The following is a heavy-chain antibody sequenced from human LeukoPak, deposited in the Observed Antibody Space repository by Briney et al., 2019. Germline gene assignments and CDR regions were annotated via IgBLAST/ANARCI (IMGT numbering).Heavy chain of an antibody. CDR2: IRTSGSTK. CDR1: GFTFSSYE. Sequence: GGSLRLSCAASGFTFSSYEMNWVRQAPGKGLEWVSYIRTSGSTKYYTNSVKGRFTISRDNAKNSLYLQMNSLRAEDTAVYYCAKDERFGEFPLGTFDCWGQGTLVTVSS. D-gene: IGHD3-10*01. V-gene: IGHV3-48*03. J-gene: IGHJ4*02. CDR3: AKDERFGEFPLGTFDC.